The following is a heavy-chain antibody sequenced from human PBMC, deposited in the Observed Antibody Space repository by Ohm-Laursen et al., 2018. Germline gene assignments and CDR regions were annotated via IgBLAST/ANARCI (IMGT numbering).Heavy chain of an antibody. V-gene: IGHV4-39*01. CDR3: ARHRCTGGRCYVLDY. CDR1: GDSITSSNYY. D-gene: IGHD2-15*01. J-gene: IGHJ4*02. Sequence: SDTLSLTCAVSGDSITSSNYYLGWIRQPPGKGLEWIGHIYYSGSTYYNPSLRSRVTVSVDTSKNQFSLKLSSVTAADTAMYYCARHRCTGGRCYVLDYWGQGSLVTVSS. CDR2: IYYSGST.